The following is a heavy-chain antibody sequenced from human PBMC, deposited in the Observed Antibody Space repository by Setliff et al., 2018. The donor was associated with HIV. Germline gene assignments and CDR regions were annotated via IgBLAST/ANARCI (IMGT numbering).Heavy chain of an antibody. V-gene: IGHV1-18*01. CDR3: IPGGSSSIFFPH. D-gene: IGHD2-2*01. CDR1: GYTFTSYG. J-gene: IGHJ4*02. CDR2: ISAYNGNT. Sequence: ASVKVSCKASGYTFTSYGISWVRQAPGQGLEWMGWISAYNGNTNYAQKLQGRFTISRDDAKNTAYLQMSSLKTEDTALYYCIPGGSSSIFFPHWGRGTLVTVSS.